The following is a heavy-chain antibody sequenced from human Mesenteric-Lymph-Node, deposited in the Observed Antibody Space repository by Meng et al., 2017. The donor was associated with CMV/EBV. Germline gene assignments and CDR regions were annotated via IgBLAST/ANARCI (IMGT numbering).Heavy chain of an antibody. V-gene: IGHV4-31*02. D-gene: IGHD3-3*01. CDR3: ARDFGVNGNCFDP. CDR1: GGSLISCGSF. J-gene: IGHJ5*02. Sequence: VSGGSLISCGSFWNWIRQRPGKGLEWIGNIYYTGITQYNPSLRSRFIISVDTSKNQFSLKLNSVTAADTAVYYCARDFGVNGNCFDPWGQGTLVTVSS. CDR2: IYYTGIT.